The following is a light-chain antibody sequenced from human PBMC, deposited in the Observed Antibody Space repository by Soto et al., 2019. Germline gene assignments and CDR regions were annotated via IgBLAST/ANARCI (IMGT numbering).Light chain of an antibody. CDR2: GNS. Sequence: QAVVTQPPSVSGAPGQRVTISCTGSSSNIGAGYDVHWYQQLPGTAPKLLIYGNSNRPSGVPDRFYGSKSGTSASLAITGIQAEDEADYYCQSYDSSLSGSNVVFGGGTKLTVL. V-gene: IGLV1-40*01. J-gene: IGLJ2*01. CDR1: SSNIGAGYD. CDR3: QSYDSSLSGSNVV.